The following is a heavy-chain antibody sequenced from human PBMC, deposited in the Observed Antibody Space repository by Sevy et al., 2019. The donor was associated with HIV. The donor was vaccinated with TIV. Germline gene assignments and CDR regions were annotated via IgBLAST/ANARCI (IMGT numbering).Heavy chain of an antibody. J-gene: IGHJ6*02. Sequence: GGSLRLSCAASGFTFSSYSMNWVRQAPGKGLEWVSSISSSSSYIYYADSVKGRFTISRDNAKNSLYLQMNSLRAEDTDVYYCARDKRITIFEFYYGMDVWGQGTTVTVSS. CDR3: ARDKRITIFEFYYGMDV. CDR1: GFTFSSYS. D-gene: IGHD3-3*01. CDR2: ISSSSSYI. V-gene: IGHV3-21*01.